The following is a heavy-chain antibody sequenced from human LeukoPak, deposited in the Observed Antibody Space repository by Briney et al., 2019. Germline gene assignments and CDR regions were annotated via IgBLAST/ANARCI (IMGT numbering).Heavy chain of an antibody. V-gene: IGHV1-8*01. Sequence: ASVKVSCKASGYTFTSYDINWVRQATGQGLEWMGWMNPNSGNTGYAQKFQGRVTMTRNTSISTAYMELSSLRSEDTAVYYCARGGPPPGGTTFGVVIRRYYYYGMDVWGQGTTVTVSS. CDR2: MNPNSGNT. D-gene: IGHD3-3*01. CDR3: ARGGPPPGGTTFGVVIRRYYYYGMDV. J-gene: IGHJ6*02. CDR1: GYTFTSYD.